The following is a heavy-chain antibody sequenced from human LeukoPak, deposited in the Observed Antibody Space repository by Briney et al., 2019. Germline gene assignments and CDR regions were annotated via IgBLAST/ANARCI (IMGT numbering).Heavy chain of an antibody. D-gene: IGHD2-15*01. CDR3: ASGGYCSGGSCYWFDP. Sequence: PVKVSCKASGGTFSSYAISWVRQAPGQGLEWVGGIIPIFGTANYAQKFQGRVTITTDESTSTAYMELSSLRSEDTAVYYCASGGYCSGGSCYWFDPWGQGTLVTVSS. CDR1: GGTFSSYA. CDR2: IIPIFGTA. J-gene: IGHJ5*02. V-gene: IGHV1-69*05.